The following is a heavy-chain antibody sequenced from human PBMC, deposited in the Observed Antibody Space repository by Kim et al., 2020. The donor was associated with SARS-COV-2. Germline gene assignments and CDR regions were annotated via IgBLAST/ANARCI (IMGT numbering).Heavy chain of an antibody. V-gene: IGHV4-31*03. CDR1: GGSIDRDGYY. CDR3: ARDRASPGYFFDY. CDR2: IYYGGGT. Sequence: TLSLTCSVSGGSIDRDGYYWSWIRQVPGKGLEWIGYIYYGGGTHYNPSLKSRVSISKDTSQNQVYLKMTSVTAADTAIYYCARDRASPGYFFDYWGQGTQVTVSS. J-gene: IGHJ4*02. D-gene: IGHD2-15*01.